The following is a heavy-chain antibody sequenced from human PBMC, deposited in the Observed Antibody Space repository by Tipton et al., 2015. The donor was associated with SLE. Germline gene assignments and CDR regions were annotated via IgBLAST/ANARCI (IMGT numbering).Heavy chain of an antibody. J-gene: IGHJ1*01. CDR2: ISSSGSTI. D-gene: IGHD6-13*01. Sequence: SLRLSCAASGFTFSSYEMNWVRQAPGKGLEWVSYISSSGSTIYYADSVKGRFTISRDNAKNSLYLQMNSLRAEDTAVYYCARAAAGRGYFQHWGQGTLVTVSS. V-gene: IGHV3-48*03. CDR3: ARAAAGRGYFQH. CDR1: GFTFSSYE.